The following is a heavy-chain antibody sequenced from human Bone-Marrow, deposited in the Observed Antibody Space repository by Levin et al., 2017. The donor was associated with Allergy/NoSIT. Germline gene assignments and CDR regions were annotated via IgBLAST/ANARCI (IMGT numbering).Heavy chain of an antibody. CDR2: ISTYNGHT. CDR3: ARDGIFAMAGASYPGDY. D-gene: IGHD3-3*01. Sequence: GESLKISCKASGYTFTSYGITWVRQAPGQGLEWVGWISTYNGHTNYAQSLQGRVTMTTDTSTNTAYMDLMSLRSDDTAVYYCARDGIFAMAGASYPGDYWGQGTLVTVSS. J-gene: IGHJ4*02. CDR1: GYTFTSYG. V-gene: IGHV1-18*04.